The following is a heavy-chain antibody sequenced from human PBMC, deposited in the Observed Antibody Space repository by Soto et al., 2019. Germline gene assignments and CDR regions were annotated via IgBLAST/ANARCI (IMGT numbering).Heavy chain of an antibody. V-gene: IGHV3-74*01. CDR2: LNSDGSST. CDR1: GFTFSSYW. J-gene: IGHJ2*01. D-gene: IGHD6-19*01. Sequence: EVQLVESGGGLVQPGGSLRLSCAASGFTFSSYWMHWVRQAPGKGLVWVSRLNSDGSSTSYADSVKGRFPISRDNDKNTRYMQMNSLRAEDTAVYYCASEGIAVAGTISEYWYFDLWGRSTLVSVSS. CDR3: ASEGIAVAGTISEYWYFDL.